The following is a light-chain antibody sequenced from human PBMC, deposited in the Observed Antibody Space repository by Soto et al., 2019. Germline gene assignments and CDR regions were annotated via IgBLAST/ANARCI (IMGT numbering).Light chain of an antibody. V-gene: IGLV2-18*02. CDR3: SAYTSSSNVV. CDR2: EVS. Sequence: QSALTQPPSVSGSPGQPVTISCTGTSSDVGSYNRVSWYQQPPGTAPKLMIYEVSNRPSGVPDRFSGSKSGTTASLNISWLQAEDEADYYCSAYTSSSNVVFGGGTKLTVL. J-gene: IGLJ2*01. CDR1: SSDVGSYNR.